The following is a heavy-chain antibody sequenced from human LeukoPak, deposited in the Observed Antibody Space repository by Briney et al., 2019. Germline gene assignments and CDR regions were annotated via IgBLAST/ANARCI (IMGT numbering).Heavy chain of an antibody. Sequence: PSETLSLTCAVYGGSFSGYYWSWIRQPPGKGLEWIGEINHSGSTNYNPSLKSRVTISVDTSKNQFSLKLSSVTAADTAVYYCARDRVGADAFDIWGQGTMVTVSS. CDR3: ARDRVGADAFDI. V-gene: IGHV4-34*01. CDR1: GGSFSGYY. CDR2: INHSGST. J-gene: IGHJ3*02. D-gene: IGHD1-26*01.